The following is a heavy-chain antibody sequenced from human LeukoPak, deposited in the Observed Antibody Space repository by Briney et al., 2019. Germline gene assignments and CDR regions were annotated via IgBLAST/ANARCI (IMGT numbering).Heavy chain of an antibody. V-gene: IGHV4-34*01. J-gene: IGHJ4*02. CDR3: ARVNDFWSGYPDY. Sequence: PSETLSLTCAVYGGSFSGYYWSWIRQPPGKGLEWIGEINHSGSTNYNPSLKSRVTISVDTSKNQFSLKLSSVTAADTAVYYCARVNDFWSGYPDYWGQGTLVTVSS. CDR2: INHSGST. D-gene: IGHD3-3*01. CDR1: GGSFSGYY.